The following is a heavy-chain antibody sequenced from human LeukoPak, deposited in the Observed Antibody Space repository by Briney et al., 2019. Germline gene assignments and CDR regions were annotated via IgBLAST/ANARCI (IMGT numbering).Heavy chain of an antibody. Sequence: SQTLSLTCAVSGGSISSGGYSWSWIRQPPGKGLEWIGYIYHSGSTYYNPSLKSRVTISVDRSKNQFSLKLSSVTAADTAVYYCARGVRYGSGYDQYYFDYWGQGTLVTVSS. V-gene: IGHV4-30-2*01. D-gene: IGHD5-12*01. CDR1: GGSISSGGYS. CDR3: ARGVRYGSGYDQYYFDY. CDR2: IYHSGST. J-gene: IGHJ4*02.